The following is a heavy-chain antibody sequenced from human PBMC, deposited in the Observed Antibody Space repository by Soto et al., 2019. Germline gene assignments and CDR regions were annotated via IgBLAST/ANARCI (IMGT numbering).Heavy chain of an antibody. V-gene: IGHV3-23*01. D-gene: IGHD6-13*01. J-gene: IGHJ6*02. CDR2: ISGSGGST. Sequence: EVQLLESGGGLVQPGGSLRLSCAASGFTFSSYAMSWVRQAPGKGLEWVSAISGSGGSTYYADSVTGRFTISRDNSKNTLYLQMYSLTDEDAAVYYCAKDPGSYSSSWYETVYYYYGMDVWGRLSTVAVCS. CDR1: GFTFSSYA. CDR3: AKDPGSYSSSWYETVYYYYGMDV.